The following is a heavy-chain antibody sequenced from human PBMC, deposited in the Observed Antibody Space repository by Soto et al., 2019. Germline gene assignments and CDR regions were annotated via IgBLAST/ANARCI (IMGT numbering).Heavy chain of an antibody. CDR2: ISWNSGSI. D-gene: IGHD6-19*01. CDR3: SKDNGSSGTRKDY. V-gene: IGHV3-9*01. CDR1: GFTFDDYA. J-gene: IGHJ4*02. Sequence: GGSLRLSCAASGFTFDDYAMHWVRQAPGKGLEWVSGISWNSGSIGYADSVKGRFTISRDNAKNSLYLQMNSLRAEDTALYYCSKDNGSSGTRKDYWGQGTLVTVSS.